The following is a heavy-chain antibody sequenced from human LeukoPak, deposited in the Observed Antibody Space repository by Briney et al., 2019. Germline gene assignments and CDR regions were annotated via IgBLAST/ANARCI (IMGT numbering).Heavy chain of an antibody. J-gene: IGHJ4*02. CDR1: GYSLSSNG. D-gene: IGHD4-23*01. CDR3: ARVNDYGGNDY. V-gene: IGHV1-2*02. Sequence: ASVKVSCKASGYSLSSNGISWARQAPGQGLEWMGWINPNSGGTNYAQKFQGRVTMTRDTSISTAYMELSRLRSDDTAVYYCARVNDYGGNDYWGQGTLVTVSS. CDR2: INPNSGGT.